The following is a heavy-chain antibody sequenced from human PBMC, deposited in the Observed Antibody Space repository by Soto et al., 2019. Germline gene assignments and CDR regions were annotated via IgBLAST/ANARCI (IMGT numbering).Heavy chain of an antibody. Sequence: SETLSLTCAVSGYSVNTGTWWGWMRQPPGKGPQWIGYVFHSGSTYYNPSLKSRVTISVDTSKNQFSLKLSSVTAADTAVYYCARDGYCSGGSCYSGYGMDVWGQGTTVTVSS. V-gene: IGHV4-28*03. CDR3: ARDGYCSGGSCYSGYGMDV. D-gene: IGHD2-15*01. CDR1: GYSVNTGTW. CDR2: VFHSGST. J-gene: IGHJ6*02.